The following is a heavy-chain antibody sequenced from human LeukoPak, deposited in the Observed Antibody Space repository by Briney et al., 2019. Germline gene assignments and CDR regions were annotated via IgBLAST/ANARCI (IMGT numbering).Heavy chain of an antibody. CDR2: ISAYNGNT. CDR3: AREWAGPPVAATGFSFDY. Sequence: ASVKVSCKASGYTFTSYGISWVRQAPGQGLEWMGWISAYNGNTNYAQKLQGRVIMTTDTPTSTAYMELRSLRSDDTAVYYCAREWAGPPVAATGFSFDYWDQGTLVTVSS. D-gene: IGHD2-15*01. V-gene: IGHV1-18*01. J-gene: IGHJ4*02. CDR1: GYTFTSYG.